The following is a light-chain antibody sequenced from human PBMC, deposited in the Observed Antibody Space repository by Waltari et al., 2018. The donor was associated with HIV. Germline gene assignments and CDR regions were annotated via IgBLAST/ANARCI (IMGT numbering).Light chain of an antibody. Sequence: QTVVTQDPSLTVSPGETVTLTCGPHIGKATSGHQPYCLQQKPGQAPQALSYDTTNIHSWTPARFSGSRLGGKAALTRSGAQPEDEADYYGLLSSGGTWLFGGGTKLRVL. CDR3: LLSSGGTWL. J-gene: IGLJ2*01. CDR1: IGKATSGHQ. CDR2: DTT. V-gene: IGLV7-46*01.